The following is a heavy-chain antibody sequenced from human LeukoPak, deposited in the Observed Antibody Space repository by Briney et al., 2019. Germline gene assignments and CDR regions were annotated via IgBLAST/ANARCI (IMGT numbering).Heavy chain of an antibody. D-gene: IGHD3-22*01. CDR3: ARLRLRYDSNGYSTSYEAVDI. Sequence: SETLSLTCTVSGGSISTYYWSWIRQPPGKGLEWIGYISYSGSTDYNPSLKSRVTMSVDTSINQFSLKLSSVTAADTAVYYCARLRLRYDSNGYSTSYEAVDIWGQGTVVTVSS. CDR2: ISYSGST. V-gene: IGHV4-59*08. J-gene: IGHJ3*02. CDR1: GGSISTYY.